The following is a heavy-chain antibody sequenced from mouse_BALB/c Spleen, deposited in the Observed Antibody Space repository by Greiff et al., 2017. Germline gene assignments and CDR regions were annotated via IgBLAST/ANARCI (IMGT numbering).Heavy chain of an antibody. CDR3: ARPGLYYAMDY. CDR2: ISYSGST. V-gene: IGHV3-2*02. CDR1: GYSITSDYA. Sequence: EVQLQQSGPGLVKPSQSLSLTCTVTGYSITSDYAWNWIRQFPGNKLEWMGYISYSGSTSYNPSLKSRISITRDTSKNQFFLQLNSVTTEDTATYYCARPGLYYAMDYWGQGTSVTVSS. J-gene: IGHJ4*01. D-gene: IGHD4-1*01.